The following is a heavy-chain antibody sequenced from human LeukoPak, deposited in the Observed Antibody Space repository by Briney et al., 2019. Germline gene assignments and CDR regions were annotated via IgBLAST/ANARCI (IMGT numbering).Heavy chain of an antibody. J-gene: IGHJ4*02. CDR2: IYYSGST. Sequence: SETLSLTCTVSGGSISSSSYYWGWIRQPPGKGLEWIGSIYYSGSTYYNPSLKSRVTISVDTSKNQFSLKLSSVTAADTAVYYCARIDYVWGSYRYYIPGPADYWGQGTLVTVSS. CDR3: ARIDYVWGSYRYYIPGPADY. CDR1: GGSISSSSYY. V-gene: IGHV4-39*01. D-gene: IGHD3-16*02.